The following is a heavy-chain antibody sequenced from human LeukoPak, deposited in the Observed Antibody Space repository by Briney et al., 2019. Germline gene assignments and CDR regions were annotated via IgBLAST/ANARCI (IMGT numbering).Heavy chain of an antibody. CDR2: IGPDGRTT. J-gene: IGHJ4*02. CDR3: ARGVNGNYGKFDS. Sequence: GGSLRLSCGASGFTFSRYWMHWVRQTPGKGLMWVSRIGPDGRTTTYADSVKGRFTISRDSAKNTLYVQMNSLRAEDTAVYYCARGVNGNYGKFDSWGQGTLVTVSS. D-gene: IGHD4-17*01. V-gene: IGHV3-74*03. CDR1: GFTFSRYW.